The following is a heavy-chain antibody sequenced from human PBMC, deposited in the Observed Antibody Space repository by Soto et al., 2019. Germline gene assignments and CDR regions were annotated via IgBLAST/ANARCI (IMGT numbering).Heavy chain of an antibody. CDR1: GGSFSNYA. Sequence: GASVKVSCKASGGSFSNYAISWVRQAPGQGLEWMGGIIPMLGTANYAQSFQGRVTIIADESTRTVYMELSSLRSEDTAVYYCARVGSTSWYWFGPWGQGTLVTVSS. CDR2: IIPMLGTA. D-gene: IGHD2-2*01. V-gene: IGHV1-69*13. CDR3: ARVGSTSWYWFGP. J-gene: IGHJ5*02.